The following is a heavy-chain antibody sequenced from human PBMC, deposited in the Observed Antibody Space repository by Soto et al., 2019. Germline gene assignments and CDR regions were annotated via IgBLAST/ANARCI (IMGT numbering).Heavy chain of an antibody. D-gene: IGHD4-17*01. Sequence: SSETLSLTCTVSGGSISSGDYYWSWIRQPPGKGLEWIGYIYYSGSTYYNPSLKSRVTISVDTSKNQFSLKLSSVTAADTAVYYCDRRIDYGDYEVWGQGTLVTVSS. CDR1: GGSISSGDYY. CDR2: IYYSGST. CDR3: DRRIDYGDYEV. V-gene: IGHV4-30-4*01. J-gene: IGHJ4*02.